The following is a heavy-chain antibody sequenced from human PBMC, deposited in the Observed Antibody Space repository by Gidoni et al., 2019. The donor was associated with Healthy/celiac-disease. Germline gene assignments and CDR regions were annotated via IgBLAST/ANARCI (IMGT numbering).Heavy chain of an antibody. Sequence: EVQLVESGGGLVKPGGYLRLSWAASGFTFSSESMNWVRQASGKGLACVSSISSSSSYIYYADSVKGRFTISRDNAKNSLYLQMNSLRAEDTAVYYCAREKNRDCSGGSCYGMDVWGQGTTVTVSS. V-gene: IGHV3-21*01. J-gene: IGHJ6*02. D-gene: IGHD2-15*01. CDR2: ISSSSSYI. CDR1: GFTFSSES. CDR3: AREKNRDCSGGSCYGMDV.